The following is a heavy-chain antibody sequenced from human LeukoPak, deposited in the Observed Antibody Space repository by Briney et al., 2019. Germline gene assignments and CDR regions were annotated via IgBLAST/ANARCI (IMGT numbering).Heavy chain of an antibody. CDR3: ARGYRIAASNPVRDY. CDR2: INPNSGGT. D-gene: IGHD6-6*01. CDR1: GYTFTGYY. J-gene: IGHJ4*02. Sequence: GASVKVSCKASGYTFTGYYMHWVRQAPGQGLEWMGWINPNSGGTNYAQKFQGRVTMTRDTSISTAYMELSRLRSDDTAVYYCARGYRIAASNPVRDYWGQGTLVTVSS. V-gene: IGHV1-2*02.